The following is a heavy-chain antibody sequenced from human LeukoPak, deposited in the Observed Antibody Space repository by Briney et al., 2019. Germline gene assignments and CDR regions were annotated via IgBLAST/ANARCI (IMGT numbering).Heavy chain of an antibody. CDR2: INPSGGRT. J-gene: IGHJ4*02. CDR3: ARDLGPGIAVAPFDY. D-gene: IGHD6-19*01. Sequence: ASAKVSCKASGYTFTSYYMHWVREAPGPRLGWMGIINPSGGRTSSAQKFQGRVTMTRDTSTSTVYMELSSLRSEDTARYYCARDLGPGIAVAPFDYWGQGTLVTVSS. V-gene: IGHV1-46*01. CDR1: GYTFTSYY.